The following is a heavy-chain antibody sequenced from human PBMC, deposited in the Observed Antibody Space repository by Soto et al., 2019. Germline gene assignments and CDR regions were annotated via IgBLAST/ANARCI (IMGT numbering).Heavy chain of an antibody. V-gene: IGHV4-30-4*01. D-gene: IGHD2-2*01. CDR3: ARGRGIVLVPAAIGWFDP. CDR1: GGSISSGDYY. CDR2: IYYSGST. J-gene: IGHJ5*02. Sequence: TLSLTCTVSGGSISSGDYYWSWIRQPPGKGLEWIGYIYYSGSTYYNPSLKSRVTISVDTSKNQFSLKLSSVTAAGTAVYYCARGRGIVLVPAAIGWFDPWGQGALVTVSS.